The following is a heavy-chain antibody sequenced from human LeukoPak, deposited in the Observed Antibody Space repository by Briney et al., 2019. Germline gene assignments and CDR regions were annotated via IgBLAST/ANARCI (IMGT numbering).Heavy chain of an antibody. CDR1: GYTFTSYD. D-gene: IGHD2-8*01. J-gene: IGHJ6*03. CDR3: ARGGIVLMVYAGYYYMDV. Sequence: ASVKVSCKASGYTFTSYDINWVRQATGQGLEWMGWMNPNSGNTGYAQKFQGRVTMTRNASISTAYMELSSLRSEDTAVYYCARGGIVLMVYAGYYYMDVWGKGTTVTVSS. CDR2: MNPNSGNT. V-gene: IGHV1-8*01.